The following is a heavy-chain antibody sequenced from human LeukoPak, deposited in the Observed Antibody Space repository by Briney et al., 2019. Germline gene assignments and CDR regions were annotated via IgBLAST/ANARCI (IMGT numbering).Heavy chain of an antibody. V-gene: IGHV3-9*01. CDR1: GFTFDDYA. CDR2: IRWNSGTI. Sequence: GGSLRLSCAASGFTFDDYAMHWVRQPPGKGLEWVSGIRWNSGTIGYADSVKGRFTISRDNSRNTLYLQMNSLRAEDTAVYYCAKDIAGSASGWYVSYWGQGTLVTVSS. D-gene: IGHD6-19*01. J-gene: IGHJ4*02. CDR3: AKDIAGSASGWYVSY.